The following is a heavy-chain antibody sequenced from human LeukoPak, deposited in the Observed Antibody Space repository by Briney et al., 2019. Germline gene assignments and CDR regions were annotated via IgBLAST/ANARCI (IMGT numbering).Heavy chain of an antibody. CDR2: INPNSGGT. CDR3: ARDYGGKSGWFDP. D-gene: IGHD4-23*01. Sequence: GGSVKVSCKASGYTFTGYYMHWVRQAAGQGLEWMGWINPNSGGTNYARKFQGRVTLARDTSISTAYMELSRLRSEDTAVYYCARDYGGKSGWFDPWGQGTLVTLSS. V-gene: IGHV1-2*02. CDR1: GYTFTGYY. J-gene: IGHJ5*02.